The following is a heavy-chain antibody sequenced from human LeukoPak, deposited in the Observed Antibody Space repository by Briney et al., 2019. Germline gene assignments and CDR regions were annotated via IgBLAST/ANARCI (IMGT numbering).Heavy chain of an antibody. D-gene: IGHD2-2*01. CDR1: GFTFSSYG. V-gene: IGHV3-30*02. CDR2: LRYDGSNK. J-gene: IGHJ2*01. CDR3: AKDGGFAVPARYFDL. Sequence: GGSLRLSCAASGFTFSSYGMHWVRQAPGKGLEWVAFLRYDGSNKYYADSVKGRFTISRDNSKNTLYLQMNSLRAEDTAVYYCAKDGGFAVPARYFDLWGRGTLVTVSS.